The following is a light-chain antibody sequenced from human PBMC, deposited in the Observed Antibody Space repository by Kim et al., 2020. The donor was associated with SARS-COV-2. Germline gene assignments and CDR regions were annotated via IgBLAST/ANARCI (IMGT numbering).Light chain of an antibody. V-gene: IGLV3-21*04. CDR1: NIGSKS. Sequence: SYELTQPPSVSVAPGKTARITCGGINIGSKSVHWYQQKPGQAPVLVIYYDSDRPSGIPERFSGSNSGNTATLTISRVEAGDEADYYCQVGDSSREHYDFG. J-gene: IGLJ1*01. CDR3: QVGDSSREHYD. CDR2: YDS.